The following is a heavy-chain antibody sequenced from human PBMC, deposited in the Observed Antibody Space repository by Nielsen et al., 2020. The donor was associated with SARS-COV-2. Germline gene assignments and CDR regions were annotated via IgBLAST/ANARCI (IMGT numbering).Heavy chain of an antibody. V-gene: IGHV1-24*01. D-gene: IGHD3-3*01. Sequence: ASVQVSCKVSGYTLTDLSMHWVRQAPAKGLEWMGGFDPEDGETIYAQKFQGRVTMTEDTSTDTAYMELSSLRSEETAVYYCATSTPLVRSAWFDPWGQGTLVTVSS. CDR1: GYTLTDLS. CDR2: FDPEDGET. J-gene: IGHJ5*02. CDR3: ATSTPLVRSAWFDP.